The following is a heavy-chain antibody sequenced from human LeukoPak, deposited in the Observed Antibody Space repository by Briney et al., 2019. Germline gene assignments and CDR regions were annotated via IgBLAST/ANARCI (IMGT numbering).Heavy chain of an antibody. Sequence: ASVKVSCKASGYTFTSYDINWVRQATGQGLEWMGWMNPNSGHTGYAQKLQGRVTMTRNTSISTAYMELSSLRSEDTAVYYCARGRRVVGNMVQGVRDYYYYMDVWGKGTTVTVSS. CDR2: MNPNSGHT. CDR3: ARGRRVVGNMVQGVRDYYYYMDV. D-gene: IGHD3-10*01. CDR1: GYTFTSYD. J-gene: IGHJ6*03. V-gene: IGHV1-8*01.